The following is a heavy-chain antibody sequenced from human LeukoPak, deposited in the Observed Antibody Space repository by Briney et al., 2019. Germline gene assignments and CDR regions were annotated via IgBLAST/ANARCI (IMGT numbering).Heavy chain of an antibody. D-gene: IGHD3-10*01. Sequence: ASVKVSCKASGYTFTSYYMHWVRQAPGQGLEWMGWINPNSGGTNYAQKFQGRVTMTRDTSISTAYMELSRLRSDDTAVYYCARGRPSPVIRITMVRQDAFDIWGQGTMVTVSS. CDR1: GYTFTSYY. CDR2: INPNSGGT. V-gene: IGHV1-2*02. J-gene: IGHJ3*02. CDR3: ARGRPSPVIRITMVRQDAFDI.